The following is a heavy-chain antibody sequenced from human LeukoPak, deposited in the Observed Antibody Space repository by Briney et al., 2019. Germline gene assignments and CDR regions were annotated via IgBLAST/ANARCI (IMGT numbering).Heavy chain of an antibody. J-gene: IGHJ4*02. D-gene: IGHD3-10*01. V-gene: IGHV4-30-4*02. CDR2: IYYSGST. CDR3: ARVGYYGSGSYYRY. Sequence: SETLSLTCTVPGGSISSGDYYWSWIRQPPGKGLEWIGYIYYSGSTYYNPSLKSRVTISVDTSKNQFSLKLSSVTAADTAVYYCARVGYYGSGSYYRYWGQGTLVTVSS. CDR1: GGSISSGDYY.